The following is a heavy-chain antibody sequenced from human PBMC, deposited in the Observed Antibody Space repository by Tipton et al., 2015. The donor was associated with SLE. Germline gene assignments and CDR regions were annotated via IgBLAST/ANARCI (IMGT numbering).Heavy chain of an antibody. D-gene: IGHD1-7*01. CDR2: IYSGGST. V-gene: IGHV3-53*01. J-gene: IGHJ4*02. CDR1: GFTVSSNY. Sequence: SLRLSCAASGFTVSSNYMSWVRQAPGKGLEWVSVIYSGGSTYYADSVKGRFTISRDNSKNTLYLQMNSLRAEDTAVYYCTSEVELELTFDYWGQGTLVTVSS. CDR3: TSEVELELTFDY.